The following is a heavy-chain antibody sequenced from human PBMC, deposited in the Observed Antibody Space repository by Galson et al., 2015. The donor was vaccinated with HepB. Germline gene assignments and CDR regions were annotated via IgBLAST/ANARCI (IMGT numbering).Heavy chain of an antibody. J-gene: IGHJ4*02. Sequence: SVKVSCKASGGTFSSYAISWVRQAPGQGLEWMGGIIPIFGTANYAQKFQGRVTITADESTSTAYMELSSLRSEDTAVYYCARDRGGGESIAVAGTQFDYWGQGTLVTVSS. CDR1: GGTFSSYA. V-gene: IGHV1-69*13. CDR3: ARDRGGGESIAVAGTQFDY. D-gene: IGHD6-19*01. CDR2: IIPIFGTA.